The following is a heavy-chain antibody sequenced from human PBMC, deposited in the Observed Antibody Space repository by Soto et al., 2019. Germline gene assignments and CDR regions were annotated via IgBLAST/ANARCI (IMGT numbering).Heavy chain of an antibody. CDR3: AKATVGYCGSTSCSQFDY. V-gene: IGHV3-23*01. J-gene: IGHJ4*02. D-gene: IGHD2-2*01. CDR2: ISGSGGST. Sequence: GGSLRLSCAASGFTFGSYAMSWVRQAPGKGLEWVSVISGSGGSTYYADSVKGRFTISRDNSKNTLYLQMNSLRAEDTALYYCAKATVGYCGSTSCSQFDYWGQGTLVTVSS. CDR1: GFTFGSYA.